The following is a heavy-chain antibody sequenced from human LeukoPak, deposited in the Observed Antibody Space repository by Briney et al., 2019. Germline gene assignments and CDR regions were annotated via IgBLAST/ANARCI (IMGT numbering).Heavy chain of an antibody. V-gene: IGHV3-74*01. CDR2: INGGGSTT. CDR1: GFTFSAYW. Sequence: PGGSLRLSCAASGFTFSAYWMHWVRQVPGKGLLWVSRINGGGSTTNYAESGKGRFVTSRDNAKNTVYLQMNSLRAEDTAVYYCARDLELTYYDSSGHDYWGQGTLVTVSS. J-gene: IGHJ4*02. CDR3: ARDLELTYYDSSGHDY. D-gene: IGHD3-22*01.